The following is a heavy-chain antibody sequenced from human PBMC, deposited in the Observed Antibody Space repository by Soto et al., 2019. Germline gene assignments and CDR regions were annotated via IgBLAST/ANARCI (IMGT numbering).Heavy chain of an antibody. V-gene: IGHV1-2*04. CDR3: ARVGCSSTSCPHYYYGMDV. Sequence: GASVKVSCKASGYTFTGYYMHWVRQAPGQGLEWMGCLNPNSGGTNYAQKFQGWVTMTSDTPIRTAYVELSRLRSDDTAVCYCARVGCSSTSCPHYYYGMDVWGPGTTVTV. J-gene: IGHJ6*02. D-gene: IGHD2-2*01. CDR1: GYTFTGYY. CDR2: LNPNSGGT.